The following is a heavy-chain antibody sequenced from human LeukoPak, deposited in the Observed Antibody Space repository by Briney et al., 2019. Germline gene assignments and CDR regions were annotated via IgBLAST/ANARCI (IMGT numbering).Heavy chain of an antibody. CDR1: GFTFSSYS. V-gene: IGHV3-21*01. J-gene: IGHJ4*02. CDR3: ARDRGFGEPHDY. D-gene: IGHD3-10*01. CDR2: ISSSSSYI. Sequence: PGGSLRLSCAASGFTFSSYSMNWVRQAPGKGLEWVSSISSSSSYIYYADSVKGRLTISRDNAKNSLYLQMNSLRAEDTAVYYCARDRGFGEPHDYWGQGTLVTVSS.